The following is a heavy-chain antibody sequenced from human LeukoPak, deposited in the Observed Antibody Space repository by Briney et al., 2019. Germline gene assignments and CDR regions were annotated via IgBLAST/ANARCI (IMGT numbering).Heavy chain of an antibody. CDR1: GYTFTSYG. Sequence: ASVKVSCKASGYTFTSYGMSWGRQAPGQGLEWMGWISAYNGNTNYAQKLQGRVTMTTDTSTSTAYMELRSLRSDDTAVYYCARDVDTAKGDDPWGQGTLVTVSS. J-gene: IGHJ5*02. CDR3: ARDVDTAKGDDP. V-gene: IGHV1-18*01. CDR2: ISAYNGNT. D-gene: IGHD5-18*01.